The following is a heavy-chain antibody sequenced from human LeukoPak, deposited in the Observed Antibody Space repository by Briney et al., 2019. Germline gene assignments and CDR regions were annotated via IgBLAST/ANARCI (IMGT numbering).Heavy chain of an antibody. J-gene: IGHJ4*02. Sequence: GGSLRLSCAASGFTFSDYCMSWIRQAPGKGLECVSYISSSGSTIYYADSVKGRFTISRGNAKDSLYLQMNSLRAEDTAVYYCAREACSGGSCYSFSGPHYFDYWGQGTLVTVSS. CDR2: ISSSGSTI. CDR1: GFTFSDYC. V-gene: IGHV3-11*01. D-gene: IGHD2-15*01. CDR3: AREACSGGSCYSFSGPHYFDY.